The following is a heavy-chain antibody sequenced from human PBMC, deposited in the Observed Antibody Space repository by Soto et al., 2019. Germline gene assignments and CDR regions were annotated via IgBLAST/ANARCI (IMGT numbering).Heavy chain of an antibody. CDR1: GGTFSNYA. J-gene: IGHJ4*02. CDR3: ARVSSSWYKDYFDY. CDR2: IIPIFGTT. Sequence: QVQLVQSGAEVKKPGSSVKVSCKASGGTFSNYAISWVRQAPGQGLEWMVGIIPIFGTTNYAQRFQGRVTITADESTSTAYRELSSLRSEDTAVYYCARVSSSWYKDYFDYWGQGTLVTVSS. V-gene: IGHV1-69*12. D-gene: IGHD6-13*01.